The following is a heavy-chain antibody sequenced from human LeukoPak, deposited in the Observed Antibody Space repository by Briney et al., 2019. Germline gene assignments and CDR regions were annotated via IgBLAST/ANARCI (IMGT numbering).Heavy chain of an antibody. CDR1: GGSISSYY. V-gene: IGHV4-59*01. Sequence: SETLSLTCTVSGGSISSYYWSWIRQPPGKGLEWIGYIYYSGSTNYNPSLKSRVTISVDTSKNQFSLKLSSVTAADTAVYYCARASASTPIAPFDYWGQGTLVTVFS. J-gene: IGHJ4*02. CDR2: IYYSGST. CDR3: ARASASTPIAPFDY. D-gene: IGHD2-2*01.